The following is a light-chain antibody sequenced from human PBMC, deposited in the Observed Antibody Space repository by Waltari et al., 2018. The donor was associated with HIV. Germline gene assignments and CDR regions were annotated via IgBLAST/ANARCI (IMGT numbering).Light chain of an antibody. CDR3: QSYDNSLSGHWG. V-gene: IGLV1-40*01. CDR1: SSNIGAGYD. Sequence: QSALTQPPSVSGAPGQRVTISCTGSSSNIGAGYDVHWYQQLPGTAPKLLIYGNRNRPAGVPDRFSGSKSGTSASLAITGLQTEDEGTYYCQSYDNSLSGHWGFGGGTKLTVL. J-gene: IGLJ3*02. CDR2: GNR.